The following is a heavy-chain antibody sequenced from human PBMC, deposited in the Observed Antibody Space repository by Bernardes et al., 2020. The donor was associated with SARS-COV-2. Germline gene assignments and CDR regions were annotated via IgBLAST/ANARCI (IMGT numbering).Heavy chain of an antibody. D-gene: IGHD6-13*01. Sequence: SETLSLTRAVYGGSFSGYYWSWIRQPPGKGLEWIGEINHSGSTNYNPSLKSRVTISVDTSKNQFSLKLSSVTAADTAVYYCARGNIAAAGLGIYYYYGMDVWGQGTTVTVSS. V-gene: IGHV4-34*01. CDR3: ARGNIAAAGLGIYYYYGMDV. CDR1: GGSFSGYY. J-gene: IGHJ6*02. CDR2: INHSGST.